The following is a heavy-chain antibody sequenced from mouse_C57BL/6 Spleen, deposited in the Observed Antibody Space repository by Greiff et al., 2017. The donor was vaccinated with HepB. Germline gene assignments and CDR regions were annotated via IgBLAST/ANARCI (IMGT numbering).Heavy chain of an antibody. CDR1: GYTFTSYW. Sequence: QVQLQQPGAELLMPGASVKLSCKASGYTFTSYWMHWVKQRPGQGLEWIGEIDPSDSYTNYNQKFKGKSTLTVDKSSSTAYMQLSSLTSEDSAVYYCAREGPYYYGSSHYFDYWGQGTTLTVSS. CDR2: IDPSDSYT. V-gene: IGHV1-69*01. J-gene: IGHJ2*01. D-gene: IGHD1-1*01. CDR3: AREGPYYYGSSHYFDY.